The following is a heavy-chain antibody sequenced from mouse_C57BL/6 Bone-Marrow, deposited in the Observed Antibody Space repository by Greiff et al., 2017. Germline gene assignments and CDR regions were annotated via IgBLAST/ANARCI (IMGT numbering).Heavy chain of an antibody. V-gene: IGHV14-4*01. CDR2: IDPENGDT. CDR3: TTVVAHFDY. Sequence: EVQLQQSGAELVRPGASVKLSCTASGFNIKDDYMHWVKQRPEQGLEWIGWIDPENGDTEYASKFQGKATITAETSSNTAYLQLSSLTSEYTAVYYCTTVVAHFDYWGQGTTLTVAA. CDR1: GFNIKDDY. D-gene: IGHD1-1*01. J-gene: IGHJ2*01.